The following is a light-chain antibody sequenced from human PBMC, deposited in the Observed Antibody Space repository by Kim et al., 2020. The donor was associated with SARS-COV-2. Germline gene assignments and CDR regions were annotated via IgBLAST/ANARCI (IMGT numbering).Light chain of an antibody. Sequence: QSALAQPASVSGSPGQSLTISCTGTSSDVGRYTFVSWYQQHPGRAPKLVIYDVTKRPSGISDRFSGSKSGNTASLTISGLQAEDEAHYFCSSYTITNTFVFGFGTKVTVL. J-gene: IGLJ1*01. CDR2: DVT. V-gene: IGLV2-14*03. CDR3: SSYTITNTFV. CDR1: SSDVGRYTF.